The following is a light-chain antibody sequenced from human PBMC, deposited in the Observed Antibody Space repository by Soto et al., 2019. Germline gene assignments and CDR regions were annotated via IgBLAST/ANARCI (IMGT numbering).Light chain of an antibody. CDR2: RGS. CDR1: QSISNN. CDR3: QQYNNWPTIT. V-gene: IGKV3-15*01. Sequence: EIVMTQSPATLSVSPGERATLSCRASQSISNNLAWYQQKPGQAPRFLIYRGSTRVTGTPARFSGSGSGTEFTLTISSLQSEDFAVYYCQQYNNWPTITFGQGTRLEIK. J-gene: IGKJ5*01.